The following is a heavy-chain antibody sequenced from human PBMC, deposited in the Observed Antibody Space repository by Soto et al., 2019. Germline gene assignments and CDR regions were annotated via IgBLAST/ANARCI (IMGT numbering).Heavy chain of an antibody. V-gene: IGHV3-33*01. D-gene: IGHD6-13*01. J-gene: IGHJ6*02. CDR1: GFTFSSYG. Sequence: GGSLRLSCAASGFTFSSYGMHWVRQAPGKGLEWVAVIWYDGSNKYYADSVKGRFTISRDNSKNTLYLQMNRLRAEDTAVYYCASEDSGSWEGGYSMDVWGQGTTVTLS. CDR3: ASEDSGSWEGGYSMDV. CDR2: IWYDGSNK.